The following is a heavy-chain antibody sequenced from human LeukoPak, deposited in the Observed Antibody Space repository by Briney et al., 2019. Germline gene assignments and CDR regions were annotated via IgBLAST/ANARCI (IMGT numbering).Heavy chain of an antibody. D-gene: IGHD3-3*01. V-gene: IGHV3-73*01. CDR2: IRSKANSYAT. Sequence: GGSLRRSCAASGFTFSGSAMHWVRQASGKGLEWVGRIRSKANSYATAYAASVKGRFTISRDDSKNTAYLQMNSLKTEDTAVYYCTSGSWGVVGYYYYYMDVWGKGTTVTVSS. J-gene: IGHJ6*03. CDR3: TSGSWGVVGYYYYYMDV. CDR1: GFTFSGSA.